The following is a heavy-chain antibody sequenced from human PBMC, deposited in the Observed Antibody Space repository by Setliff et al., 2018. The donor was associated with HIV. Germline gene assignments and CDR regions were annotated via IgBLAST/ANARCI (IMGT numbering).Heavy chain of an antibody. CDR1: GYTFIDYG. CDR3: TQAPGTGDYSFYMDV. V-gene: IGHV1-18*01. J-gene: IGHJ6*03. Sequence: GASVKVSCKAYGYTFIDYGFCWVRQAPGQGLEWMGWINPYNGKRNYAQSLQGRVTMTTDTSTNSAYMELRNLKSDDTAVYYCTQAPGTGDYSFYMDVWGKGTTVTVSS. D-gene: IGHD6-13*01. CDR2: INPYNGKR.